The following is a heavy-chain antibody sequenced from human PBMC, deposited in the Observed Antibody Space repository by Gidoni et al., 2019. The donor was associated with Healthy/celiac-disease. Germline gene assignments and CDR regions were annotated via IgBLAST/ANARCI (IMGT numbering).Heavy chain of an antibody. D-gene: IGHD4-17*01. CDR1: GFTFSSYG. V-gene: IGHV3-30*18. CDR2: ISYDGSNK. CDR3: AKGDYGDQVYFDY. Sequence: QVQLVESGGGVVQPGRSLRLSCAASGFTFSSYGMHWVRQAPGKGLGWVAVISYDGSNKYYADSVKGRFTISRDNSKNTLYLQMNSLRAEDTAVYYCAKGDYGDQVYFDYWGQGTLVTVSS. J-gene: IGHJ4*02.